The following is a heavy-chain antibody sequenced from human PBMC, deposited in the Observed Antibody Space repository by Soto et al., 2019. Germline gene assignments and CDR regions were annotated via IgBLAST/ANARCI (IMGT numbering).Heavy chain of an antibody. CDR2: ISGSGGST. Sequence: EVQLLESGGGLVQPGGSLRLSCAASGFTFSTYAMSWVRQAPGKGLEWVSDISGSGGSTYYPDSVKGRFTISRDNSKNTLYLQVNSLTAEDTAVYYCAKRKRSCNSASCYDGAFDIGGQGTKVTVSS. CDR1: GFTFSTYA. V-gene: IGHV3-23*01. CDR3: AKRKRSCNSASCYDGAFDI. J-gene: IGHJ3*02. D-gene: IGHD2-2*01.